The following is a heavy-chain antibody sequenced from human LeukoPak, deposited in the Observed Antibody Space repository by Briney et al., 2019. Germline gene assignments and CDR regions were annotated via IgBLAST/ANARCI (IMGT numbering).Heavy chain of an antibody. CDR1: GYTFTSYP. D-gene: IGHD1-7*01. CDR2: INTNTGNP. CDR3: ARDRVNWNYLSSVDY. V-gene: IGHV7-4-1*02. Sequence: ASVKVSCKASGYTFTSYPMNWVRQAPGQGLEYMGWINTNTGNPTYAQGFTGRFVFSLDTSVSTAYLQISSLKAEDTAVYYCARDRVNWNYLSSVDYWGQGTLVTVSS. J-gene: IGHJ4*02.